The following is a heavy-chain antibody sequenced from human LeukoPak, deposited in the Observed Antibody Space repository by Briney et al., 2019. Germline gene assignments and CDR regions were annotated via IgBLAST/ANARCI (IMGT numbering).Heavy chain of an antibody. CDR3: ATESSLSN. V-gene: IGHV3-30*02. CDR1: GFTFYDYG. Sequence: PGGSLRLSCAASGFTFYDYGMTWVRQAPGKGWEWGSYISDDGGYASYAAAVRDRFTISRENSKNTLFMQINSLRPEDAAVYYCATESSLSNWGQGTLVTVSS. CDR2: ISDDGGYA. J-gene: IGHJ4*02.